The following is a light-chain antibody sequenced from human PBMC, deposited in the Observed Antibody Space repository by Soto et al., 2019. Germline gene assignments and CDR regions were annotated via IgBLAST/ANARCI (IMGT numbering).Light chain of an antibody. Sequence: TMSPATLSLNKRERATLYCRASQSLDTYLAWYQQKPGQAPRLLIHDVSNRATGIPARFSGGGSGTDFTLTISSLQPEDFAVYYSQQPRYLPITFGEVTRLEIK. CDR3: QQPRYLPIT. V-gene: IGKV3-11*01. J-gene: IGKJ5*01. CDR2: DVS. CDR1: QSLDTY.